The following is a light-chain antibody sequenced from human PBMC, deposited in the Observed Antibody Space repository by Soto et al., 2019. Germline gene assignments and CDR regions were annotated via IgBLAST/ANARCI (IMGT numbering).Light chain of an antibody. CDR3: QQTYSTPPT. V-gene: IGKV1-39*01. Sequence: DIQMTQSPSSLSASVGDRVTITCRASQSISSYLNWYQQKPGKAPKLLIYAASSLQSGVPSGFSGSVSGTDFTLTISSLQPEDFATYYCQQTYSTPPTFGQGTKVEIK. CDR2: AAS. CDR1: QSISSY. J-gene: IGKJ1*01.